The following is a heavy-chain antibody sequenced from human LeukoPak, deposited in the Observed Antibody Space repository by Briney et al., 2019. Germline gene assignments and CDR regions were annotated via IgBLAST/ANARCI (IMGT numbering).Heavy chain of an antibody. CDR3: ARDRKPRYDYVWGSYRAIDY. CDR2: ISLNGSNK. Sequence: PGRSLRLSCAASGFPFRSYAMHWVRKAPAKGLGWVAVISLNGSNKYYADSVKGRFTISRDNSKNTLYLQMNSLRAEDTAVYYCARDRKPRYDYVWGSYRAIDYWGQGTLVTVSS. CDR1: GFPFRSYA. D-gene: IGHD3-16*02. J-gene: IGHJ4*02. V-gene: IGHV3-30-3*01.